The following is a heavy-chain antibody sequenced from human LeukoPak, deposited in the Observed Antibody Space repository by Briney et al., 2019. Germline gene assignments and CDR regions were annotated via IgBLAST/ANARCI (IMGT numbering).Heavy chain of an antibody. D-gene: IGHD3-3*01. Sequence: GWSLRLSCAASGFTFSSYWLSWVRQAPGKGLEWVANIKYDGSEKYYMDSVKGRFTISRDNAKNSLYLQMNSLRAEDTAVYYCARDSSIFGVFWGQGTLVTVSS. CDR3: ARDSSIFGVF. CDR2: IKYDGSEK. J-gene: IGHJ4*02. CDR1: GFTFSSYW. V-gene: IGHV3-7*01.